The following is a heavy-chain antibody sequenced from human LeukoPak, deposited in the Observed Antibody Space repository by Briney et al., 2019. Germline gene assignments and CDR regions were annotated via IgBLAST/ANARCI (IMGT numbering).Heavy chain of an antibody. D-gene: IGHD1-20*01. CDR1: GGSNSSHY. CDR3: ARLYNWNPFAAFDI. Sequence: SETLSLTCTVSGGSNSSHYWSWIRQPPGKGLEWIGYIYYSGSTNYNPSLKSRVTISVDTSKNQFSLKLSSVTAADTAVYYCARLYNWNPFAAFDIWGQGTMVTVSS. J-gene: IGHJ3*02. CDR2: IYYSGST. V-gene: IGHV4-59*11.